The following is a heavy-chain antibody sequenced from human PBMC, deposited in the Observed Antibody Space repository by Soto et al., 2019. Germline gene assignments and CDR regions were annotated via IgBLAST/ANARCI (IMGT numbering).Heavy chain of an antibody. J-gene: IGHJ3*01. Sequence: DVQLLESGGGLVQPGGSLRLACAASGFTFGNYAINWVRLAPGKGLEWFSGISGGGGSTYYADSVKGRCTIFRDTSKNTGFLQMNSLRADDTAVYYCAKGFIVVVTVLRPDDAFDVWGQGTMVTVSS. CDR2: ISGGGGST. CDR1: GFTFGNYA. D-gene: IGHD2-21*02. CDR3: AKGFIVVVTVLRPDDAFDV. V-gene: IGHV3-23*01.